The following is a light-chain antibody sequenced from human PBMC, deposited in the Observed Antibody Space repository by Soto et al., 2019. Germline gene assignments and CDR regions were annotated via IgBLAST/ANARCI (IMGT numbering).Light chain of an antibody. Sequence: QPVLTQPPSASGTPGQRVTISCSGSSSNTGSNTVSWYQQLPGAAPKLLIYSDNQRPSGVPDRISGSKSGTSASLAISGLQSEDEAEFYCAAWDDNLNGVVFGGGTQLTVL. J-gene: IGLJ2*01. V-gene: IGLV1-44*01. CDR1: SSNTGSNT. CDR2: SDN. CDR3: AAWDDNLNGVV.